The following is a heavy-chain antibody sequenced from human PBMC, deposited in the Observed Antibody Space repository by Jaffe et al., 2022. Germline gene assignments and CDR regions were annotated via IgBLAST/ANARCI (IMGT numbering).Heavy chain of an antibody. CDR3: AKVCFATGVYDFWSGYYTGAFDI. J-gene: IGHJ3*02. CDR2: IRYDGSNK. V-gene: IGHV3-30*02. CDR1: GFTFSSYG. D-gene: IGHD3-3*01. Sequence: QVQLVESGGGVVQPGGSLRLSCAASGFTFSSYGMHWVRQAPGKGLEWVAFIRYDGSNKYYADSVKGRFTISRDNSKNTLYLQMNSLRAEDTAVYYCAKVCFATGVYDFWSGYYTGAFDIWGQGTMVTVSS.